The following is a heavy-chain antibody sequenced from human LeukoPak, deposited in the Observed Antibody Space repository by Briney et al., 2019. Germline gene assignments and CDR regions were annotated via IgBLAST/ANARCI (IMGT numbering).Heavy chain of an antibody. D-gene: IGHD4-17*01. CDR1: GGSISSGSYY. CDR2: IYTSGST. CDR3: ARDEEDDYGDLRADAFDI. Sequence: SQTLSLTCTVSGGSISSGSYYWSWIRQPAGKGLEWIGRIYTSGSTNYNPSLKSRVTISVDTSKNQFSQELRYVTAADTGVYFCARDEEDDYGDLRADAFDIWGQGTMVTVSS. J-gene: IGHJ3*02. V-gene: IGHV4-61*02.